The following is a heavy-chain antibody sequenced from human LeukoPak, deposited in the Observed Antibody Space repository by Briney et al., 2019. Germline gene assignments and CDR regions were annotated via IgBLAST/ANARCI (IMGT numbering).Heavy chain of an antibody. Sequence: GASVTVSCKASGYTFTSYDINWVGQATGQGREWMGWMNPNSGNTGYAQKFQGRLTMTRNTSISTAYMELSSLRSDDTAVYYCARGFCSSTSCYFDKFAFDIWGQGTMVTVSS. CDR1: GYTFTSYD. CDR3: ARGFCSSTSCYFDKFAFDI. J-gene: IGHJ3*02. CDR2: MNPNSGNT. V-gene: IGHV1-8*01. D-gene: IGHD2-2*01.